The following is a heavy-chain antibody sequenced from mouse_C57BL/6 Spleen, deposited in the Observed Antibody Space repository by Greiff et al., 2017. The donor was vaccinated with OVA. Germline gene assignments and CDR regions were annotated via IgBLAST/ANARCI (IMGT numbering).Heavy chain of an antibody. CDR1: GYAFSSSW. CDR3: ARNGNYYYFDY. CDR2: TYPGDGDT. Sequence: VQLQQSGPELVKPGASVKISCKASGYAFSSSWMNWVKQRPGKGLEWIGRTYPGDGDTNYNGKFKGKATLTADKSSSTAYMQLSSLTSEDSAVYFCARNGNYYYFDYWGQGTTLTVSS. V-gene: IGHV1-82*01. J-gene: IGHJ2*01. D-gene: IGHD2-1*01.